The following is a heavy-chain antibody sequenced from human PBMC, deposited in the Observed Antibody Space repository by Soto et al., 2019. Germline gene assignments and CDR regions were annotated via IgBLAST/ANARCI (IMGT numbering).Heavy chain of an antibody. J-gene: IGHJ4*02. CDR2: IYYSGST. V-gene: IGHV4-39*01. CDR1: GGPISSSSYY. CDR3: ARHACSSTSCPLDY. D-gene: IGHD2-2*01. Sequence: SETLSLTCTFSGGPISSSSYYLGWIRQPPGKGLEWIGSIYYSGSTYYNPSLKSRVTISVDTSKNQFSLKLSSVTAADTAVYYCARHACSSTSCPLDYWGQGTLVTVS.